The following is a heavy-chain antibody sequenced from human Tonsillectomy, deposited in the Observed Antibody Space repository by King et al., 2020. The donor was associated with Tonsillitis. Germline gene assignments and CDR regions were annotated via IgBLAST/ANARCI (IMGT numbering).Heavy chain of an antibody. CDR2: IRSKAYGGTT. CDR3: TGSYGTYYYYGMDV. J-gene: IGHJ6*02. CDR1: GFTFGDYA. Sequence: VQLVESGGGLVKPGRSLRLSCTASGFTFGDYAMSWFRQAPGKGLEWVGFIRSKAYGGTTEYAASVKGRFTISRDDSKSIAYLQMNSLKTEDTAVYYCTGSYGTYYYYGMDVWGQGTTVTVSS. V-gene: IGHV3-49*05. D-gene: IGHD5-18*01.